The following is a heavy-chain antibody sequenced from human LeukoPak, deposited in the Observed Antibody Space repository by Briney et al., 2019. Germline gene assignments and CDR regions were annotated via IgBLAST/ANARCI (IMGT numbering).Heavy chain of an antibody. CDR1: GGSISSYY. V-gene: IGHV4-59*01. J-gene: IGHJ5*02. D-gene: IGHD6-6*01. Sequence: SETLSLTCTVSGGSISSYYWSWIRQPPGKGLEWIGYIYYSGSTNYNPSLKSRVTISVDTSKNQFSLKLSSVTAADTAVYYCAREGSSDSDCFDPWGQGTLVTVSS. CDR2: IYYSGST. CDR3: AREGSSDSDCFDP.